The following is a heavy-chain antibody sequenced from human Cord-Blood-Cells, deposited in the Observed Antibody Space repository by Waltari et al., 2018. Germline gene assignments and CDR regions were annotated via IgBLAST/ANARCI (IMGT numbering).Heavy chain of an antibody. V-gene: IGHV3-30*04. Sequence: QVQLVESGGGVVQPGRSLRLSCAASGFTFSSYAIHGFRQAPGKGLEWVAVISYDGSNKYYADSVKGRFTISRDNSKNTLYLQMNSLRAEDTAVYYCARVLKAGSGYGMDVWGQGTTVTVSS. CDR2: ISYDGSNK. J-gene: IGHJ6*02. CDR1: GFTFSSYA. CDR3: ARVLKAGSGYGMDV. D-gene: IGHD1-26*01.